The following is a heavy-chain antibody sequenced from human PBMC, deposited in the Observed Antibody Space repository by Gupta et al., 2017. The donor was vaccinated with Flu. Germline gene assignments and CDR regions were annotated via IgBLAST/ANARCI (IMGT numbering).Heavy chain of an antibody. CDR3: GRDPAKDGDWYFDL. CDR1: GHTFTGSY. CDR2: INPRTGNT. J-gene: IGHJ2*01. V-gene: IGHV1-2*02. Sequence: QEQLVQSGAEVKKPGASVRVSCRASGHTFTGSYIHWVRQAPGQRPDWMALINPRTGNTNSAQKFQGRVTLTRDTSISTAYMELSSLRSDDTAVYYCGRDPAKDGDWYFDLWGRGTLVTVAS.